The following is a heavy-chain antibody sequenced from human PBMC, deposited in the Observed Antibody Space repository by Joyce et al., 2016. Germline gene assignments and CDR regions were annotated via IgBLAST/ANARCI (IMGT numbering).Heavy chain of an antibody. CDR3: ARDPRPVTGTGGWAFDI. J-gene: IGHJ3*02. D-gene: IGHD6-19*01. CDR2: SSYDGTTI. Sequence: QGHLVESGGGVVQPGRSLRLSCAATGFSFSDHAIHWVRQAPGKGPEWVAVSSYDGTTIYYADSARGRFSISRDNSRNTLYLQMNSLRIEDTAVYYCARDPRPVTGTGGWAFDIWGQGTLVSVSS. CDR1: GFSFSDHA. V-gene: IGHV3-30-3*01.